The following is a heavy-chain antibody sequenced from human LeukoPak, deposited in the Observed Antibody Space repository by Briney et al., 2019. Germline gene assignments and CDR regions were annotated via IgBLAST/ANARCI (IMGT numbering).Heavy chain of an antibody. J-gene: IGHJ4*02. CDR2: VRNKPNGYTT. V-gene: IGHV3-72*01. Sequence: GGSLRLSCAASGFSISDHYMDWVRQAPGKRLEWVGRVRNKPNGYTTDYGTSVKGRFTISRDDSKNSLYLQMNSLTGEDTAVYYCTRVRHGDYFDYWGQGALVSVSS. D-gene: IGHD4-17*01. CDR3: TRVRHGDYFDY. CDR1: GFSISDHY.